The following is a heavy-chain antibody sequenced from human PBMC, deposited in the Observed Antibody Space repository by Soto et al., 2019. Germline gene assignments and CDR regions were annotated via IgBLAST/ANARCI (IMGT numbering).Heavy chain of an antibody. CDR1: GFTFNNAW. Sequence: GGSLRLSCAASGFTFNNAWMNWVRQIPGKGPEWVARIKSEANGGTIHYAATVKGRFTISRDDSRNTLYLQMNSLKTEDTAVYYCTRDDVFDYWGQGTLVTVSS. J-gene: IGHJ4*02. V-gene: IGHV3-15*07. CDR2: IKSEANGGTI. CDR3: TRDDVFDY.